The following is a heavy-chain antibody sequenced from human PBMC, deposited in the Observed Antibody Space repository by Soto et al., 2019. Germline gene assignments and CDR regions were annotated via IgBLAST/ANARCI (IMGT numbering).Heavy chain of an antibody. J-gene: IGHJ4*02. D-gene: IGHD3-22*01. CDR3: ARGGVDYYDSSGYYFSPYYFDY. V-gene: IGHV4-30-2*01. Sequence: PSETLSLTCAVSGDSISSGGYSWCWIRQPPGKGQEWIGYIYHSGSTYYNPSLKSRVTISVDRSKNQFSLKLSSVTAADTAVYYCARGGVDYYDSSGYYFSPYYFDYWGQGTLVTVSS. CDR2: IYHSGST. CDR1: GDSISSGGYS.